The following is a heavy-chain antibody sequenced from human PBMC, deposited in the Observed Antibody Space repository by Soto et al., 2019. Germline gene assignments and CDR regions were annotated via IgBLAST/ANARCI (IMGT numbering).Heavy chain of an antibody. V-gene: IGHV1-69*01. Sequence: QVQLVQSGAEVKKPGSSVKVSCKASGGTFSSYAISWVRQAPGQGLEWMGGIIPIFGTANYAQKFQGRVTITTEESTSTAYMELSSLRSEDTAVYYCAKEPRAFLEWLLLYYFDYWGQGTLVTVSS. J-gene: IGHJ4*02. CDR1: GGTFSSYA. D-gene: IGHD3-3*02. CDR3: AKEPRAFLEWLLLYYFDY. CDR2: IIPIFGTA.